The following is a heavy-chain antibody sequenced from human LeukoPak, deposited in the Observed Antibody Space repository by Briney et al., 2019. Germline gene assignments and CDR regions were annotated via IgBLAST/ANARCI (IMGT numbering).Heavy chain of an antibody. Sequence: GASVKVSCKASGYTFTSYGISWVRQAPGQGLEWMGWISAYNGNTNYAQELQGRVTMTTDTSTSKAYMELKSLKSDDTAVYYCARGYTSGWHGTAFDYWGQGTLVTVSS. CDR3: ARGYTSGWHGTAFDY. J-gene: IGHJ4*02. CDR1: GYTFTSYG. V-gene: IGHV1-18*01. D-gene: IGHD6-19*01. CDR2: ISAYNGNT.